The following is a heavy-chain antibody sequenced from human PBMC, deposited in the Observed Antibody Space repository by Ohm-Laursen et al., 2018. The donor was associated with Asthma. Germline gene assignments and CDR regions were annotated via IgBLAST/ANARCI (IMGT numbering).Heavy chain of an antibody. Sequence: TLSLTCDVSGDSISSGGYSWAWIRQPPGKGLEWIGYIHRSGSSDYNPSLQSRVTISVDTSKNQFSLKLNSVIAADTAVYYCARDGGDSYFDYWGQGTLVTVSS. J-gene: IGHJ4*02. CDR1: GDSISSGGYS. D-gene: IGHD2-21*02. CDR3: ARDGGDSYFDY. V-gene: IGHV4-30-2*01. CDR2: IHRSGSS.